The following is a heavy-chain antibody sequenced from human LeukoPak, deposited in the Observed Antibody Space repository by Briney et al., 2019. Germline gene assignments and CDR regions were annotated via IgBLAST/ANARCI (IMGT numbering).Heavy chain of an antibody. J-gene: IGHJ6*03. CDR2: TYYRSKWYN. V-gene: IGHV6-1*01. CDR1: GDSVSSNSAA. D-gene: IGHD3-10*01. CDR3: ASGAIYYQSDYYYYYMDV. Sequence: SQTLSLTCAISGDSVSSNSAAWNWIRQSPSRGLEWLGRTYYRSKWYNDYAVSMKSRITINPDTSKNQFSLQLNSVTPEDTAVYYCASGAIYYQSDYYYYYMDVWGKGTTVTVS.